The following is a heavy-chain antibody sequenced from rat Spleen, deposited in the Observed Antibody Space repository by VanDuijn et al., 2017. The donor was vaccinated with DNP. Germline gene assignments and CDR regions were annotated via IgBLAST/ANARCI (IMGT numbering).Heavy chain of an antibody. CDR3: ARSQGYYYDGSYYPFAY. V-gene: IGHV2-27*01. Sequence: QVQLKESGPGLVQPSQTLSLTCTVSGFSLSNFHVDWVRQPPGKGLEWMGRIQSDGNTDYNSVLKSRLSISRDTSKSQVFLKINSVQTEDTAMYFCARSQGYYYDGSYYPFAYWGQGTLVTVSS. J-gene: IGHJ3*01. CDR2: IQSDGNT. D-gene: IGHD1-12*02. CDR1: GFSLSNFH.